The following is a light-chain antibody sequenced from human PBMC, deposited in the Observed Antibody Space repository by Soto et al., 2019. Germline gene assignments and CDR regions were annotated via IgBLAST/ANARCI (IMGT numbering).Light chain of an antibody. J-gene: IGLJ1*01. CDR3: SSYTSSSTLYV. V-gene: IGLV2-14*01. CDR1: SSDVGGYNY. Sequence: QSALTQPSSVYGSPGQSITISCTGTSSDVGGYNYVSWYQQHPGKAPKVMIYDVSNRPSGVSNRFSGSKSGNTASLTISGLQAEDEADYYCSSYTSSSTLYVFGTGTKVTVL. CDR2: DVS.